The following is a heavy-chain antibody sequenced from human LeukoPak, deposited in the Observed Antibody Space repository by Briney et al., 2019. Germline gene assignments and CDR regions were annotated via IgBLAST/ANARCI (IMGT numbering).Heavy chain of an antibody. V-gene: IGHV1-8*01. CDR1: GYTFTNFD. CDR2: MNPNTGNA. J-gene: IGHJ4*02. CDR3: ARVGYSNSYDY. Sequence: ASVKVSCKASGYTFTNFDINWVLQATGQGLEWMGWMNPNTGNAGYAQKFQDRVTITWDASISTAYMDLSSLRSEDTAVYYCARVGYSNSYDYWGQGTQVTVSS. D-gene: IGHD1-26*01.